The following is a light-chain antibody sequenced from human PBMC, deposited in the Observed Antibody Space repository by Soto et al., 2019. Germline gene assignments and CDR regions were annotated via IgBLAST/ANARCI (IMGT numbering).Light chain of an antibody. V-gene: IGKV1-5*01. CDR3: QQYDTYSWT. J-gene: IGKJ1*01. Sequence: DLQMTQSPSSLSASVGDRVTITCRASQRITSWLAWYQQKPGKAPKLLIYDASSLQSGVPSRFSGSGSGTEFTLTIDSLQPDDFATYYCQQYDTYSWTFGQGTKVEIK. CDR1: QRITSW. CDR2: DAS.